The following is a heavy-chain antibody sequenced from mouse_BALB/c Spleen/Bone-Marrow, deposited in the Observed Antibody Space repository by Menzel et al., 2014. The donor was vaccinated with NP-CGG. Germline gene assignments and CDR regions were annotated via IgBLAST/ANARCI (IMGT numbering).Heavy chain of an antibody. D-gene: IGHD1-1*01. CDR3: AREVLRDYFDY. CDR2: ISSGGGST. Sequence: EVNVVESGGGLVKPGGSLKLSCAASGFAFSSYDMSWVRQTPEKRLEWVAYISSGGGSTYYPDTVKGRFTISRDNAKNALYLQMSGLKSEDTAMYYCAREVLRDYFDYWGQGTTLTVSS. V-gene: IGHV5-12-1*01. CDR1: GFAFSSYD. J-gene: IGHJ2*01.